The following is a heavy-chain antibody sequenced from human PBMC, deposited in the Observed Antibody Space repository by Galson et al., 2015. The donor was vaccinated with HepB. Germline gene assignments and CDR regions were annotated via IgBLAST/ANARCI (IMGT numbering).Heavy chain of an antibody. V-gene: IGHV3-73*01. D-gene: IGHD1-26*01. CDR1: GFTFSGSA. Sequence: SLRLSCAASGFTFSGSAMHWVRQASGKGLEWVGRIRSKANSYATAYAASVKGRFTISRDDSKNTAYLQMNSLRTEDTAVYYCTRLSSGSYYDYYYYMDDWGKGTTVTVSS. J-gene: IGHJ6*03. CDR2: IRSKANSYAT. CDR3: TRLSSGSYYDYYYYMDD.